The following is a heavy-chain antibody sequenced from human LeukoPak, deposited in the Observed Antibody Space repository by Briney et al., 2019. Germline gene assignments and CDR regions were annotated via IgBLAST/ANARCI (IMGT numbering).Heavy chain of an antibody. CDR2: ISGSGGST. CDR3: ARVSAIGYDYYYYMDV. J-gene: IGHJ6*03. V-gene: IGHV3-23*01. D-gene: IGHD2-2*01. Sequence: PGGSLRLSCAASGFTFSSYAMSWVRQAPGKGLEWVSAISGSGGSTYYADSVKGRFTISRDNSKDSLYVQMNSLRAEDSAVYYCARVSAIGYDYYYYMDVWGKGTAVTVSS. CDR1: GFTFSSYA.